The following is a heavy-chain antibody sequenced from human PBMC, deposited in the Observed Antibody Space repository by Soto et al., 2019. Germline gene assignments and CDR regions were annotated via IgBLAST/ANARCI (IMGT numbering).Heavy chain of an antibody. CDR1: GFTFSTYA. CDR2: ISYDGSDT. V-gene: IGHV3-30*04. CDR3: ARDVASSSWYYFDS. Sequence: QVDLVESGGGVVQPGGSLRLSCVASGFTFSTYAMHWVRQTPGKGLECVASISYDGSDTYYADPVKGRFTISRDNSKNTLQLQMNSLTPDDTALYYCARDVASSSWYYFDSWGQGTLVAVSS. J-gene: IGHJ4*02. D-gene: IGHD6-13*01.